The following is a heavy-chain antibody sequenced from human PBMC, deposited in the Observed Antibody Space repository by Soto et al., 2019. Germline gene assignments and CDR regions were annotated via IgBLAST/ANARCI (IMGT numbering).Heavy chain of an antibody. CDR2: IWYDGSKK. CDR1: GFTFSSYG. D-gene: IGHD2-21*01. CDR3: ARGEPDF. Sequence: GRSLRLSCAASGFTFSSYGIHWVRQAPGKGLEWVALIWYDGSKKYFADSVKGRFTISRDDSKNTLYLEMNALRVEDTAIYYCARGEPDFWGQGTLVTVSS. V-gene: IGHV3-33*08. J-gene: IGHJ4*02.